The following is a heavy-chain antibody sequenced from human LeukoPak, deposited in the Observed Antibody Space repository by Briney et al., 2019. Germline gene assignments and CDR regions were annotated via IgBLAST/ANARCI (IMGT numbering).Heavy chain of an antibody. CDR3: ARGTVXRLXXXGLDV. D-gene: IGHD3-16*01. J-gene: IGHJ6*02. Sequence: GGSLRLSCVASGFTVSSKYMSWVRQAPGKGLEWVSVIYSGGSTYYGESVKGRFTISRDNSKNTVYLQMNALRAEDSAVYYCARGTVXRLXXXGLDVWGQGXTVTVS. CDR2: IYSGGST. V-gene: IGHV3-53*01. CDR1: GFTVSSKY.